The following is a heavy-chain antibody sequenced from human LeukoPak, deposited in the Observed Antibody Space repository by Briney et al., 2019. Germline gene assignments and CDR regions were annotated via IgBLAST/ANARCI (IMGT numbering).Heavy chain of an antibody. V-gene: IGHV4-39*01. J-gene: IGHJ4*02. CDR3: ARRRRYSSTWYPFDY. D-gene: IGHD6-13*01. CDR1: GGSITTSSYD. CDR2: MYYSGST. Sequence: SETLSLTCTVSGGSITTSSYDWDWIRQPPGKGLEWIGSMYYSGSTNYNPSLKSRVTISVDTSENQFSLKLSSVTAADTAVYYCARRRRYSSTWYPFDYWGQGTLVTVSS.